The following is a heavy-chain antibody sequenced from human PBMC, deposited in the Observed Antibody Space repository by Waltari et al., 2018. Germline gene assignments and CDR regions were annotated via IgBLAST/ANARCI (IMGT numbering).Heavy chain of an antibody. Sequence: EVQLVESGGGLVQPGRSLRLPCAASGFTFDDYAIPWVRQAPGKGLEWVAGINWNSDSVAYGDSVKGRFTISRDNARNSLYLQLNSLTTEDTALYYCAKKIDEVYGRDGLVYDGFDMWGQGTMVTVSS. J-gene: IGHJ3*02. CDR1: GFTFDDYA. CDR2: INWNSDSV. CDR3: AKKIDEVYGRDGLVYDGFDM. V-gene: IGHV3-9*01. D-gene: IGHD2-8*01.